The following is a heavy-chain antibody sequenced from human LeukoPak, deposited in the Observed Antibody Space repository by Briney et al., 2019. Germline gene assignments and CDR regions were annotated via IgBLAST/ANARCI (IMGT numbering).Heavy chain of an antibody. CDR3: ARGEAVAGPYYYYYYGMDV. CDR1: GYTFTSYG. Sequence: ASVKVSCKASGYTFTSYGISWVRQAPGQGLEWMGWISAYNGNTNYAQKLQGRVTMTTDTSTSTAYMELRSLRSDDTAVYYCARGEAVAGPYYYYYYGMDVWGQGTTVTVSS. J-gene: IGHJ6*02. CDR2: ISAYNGNT. V-gene: IGHV1-18*01. D-gene: IGHD6-19*01.